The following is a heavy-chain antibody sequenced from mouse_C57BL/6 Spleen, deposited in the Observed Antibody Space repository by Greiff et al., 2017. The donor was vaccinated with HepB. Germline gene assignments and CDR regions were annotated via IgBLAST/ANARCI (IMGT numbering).Heavy chain of an antibody. J-gene: IGHJ2*01. Sequence: QVLLQQSGPELVKPGASVKISCKASGYAFSSSWMKWVKQRPGKGLEWIGRIYPGDGDTNYNGKFKGKATLTADKSSSTAYMQLSSLTSEDSAVYVGASQTAQARGYWGKGTTLTV. D-gene: IGHD3-2*02. V-gene: IGHV1-82*01. CDR3: ASQTAQARGY. CDR1: GYAFSSSW. CDR2: IYPGDGDT.